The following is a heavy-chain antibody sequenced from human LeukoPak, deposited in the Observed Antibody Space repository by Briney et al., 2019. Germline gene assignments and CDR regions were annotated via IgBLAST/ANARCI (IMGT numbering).Heavy chain of an antibody. V-gene: IGHV3-30*18. CDR2: ISYDGSNK. Sequence: GGSLRLSCAASGFTFSSYGMHWVRQAPGKGLEWVAVISYDGSNKYYADSVKGRFTISRDNSKNTLYLQMNCLRAEDTAVYYCANTEALGYSGYDSYAFDIWGQGTMVTVSS. CDR1: GFTFSSYG. D-gene: IGHD5-12*01. J-gene: IGHJ3*02. CDR3: ANTEALGYSGYDSYAFDI.